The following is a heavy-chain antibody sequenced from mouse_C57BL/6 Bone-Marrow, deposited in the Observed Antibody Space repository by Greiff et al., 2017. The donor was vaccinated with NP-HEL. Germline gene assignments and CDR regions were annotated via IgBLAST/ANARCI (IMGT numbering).Heavy chain of an antibody. Sequence: EVKLVESGGGLVKPGGSLKLSCAASGFTFSSYAMSWVRQTPEKRLEWVATISDGGSYTYYPDNVKGRFTISRDNAKNNLYLQMSHLKSEDTAMYYCARDLLTTVVAKGAMDYWGQGTSVTVSS. CDR3: ARDLLTTVVAKGAMDY. J-gene: IGHJ4*01. D-gene: IGHD1-1*01. CDR2: ISDGGSYT. CDR1: GFTFSSYA. V-gene: IGHV5-4*01.